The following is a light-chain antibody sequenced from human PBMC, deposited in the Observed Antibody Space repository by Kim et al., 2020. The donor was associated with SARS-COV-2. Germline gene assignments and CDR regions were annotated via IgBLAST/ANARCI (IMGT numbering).Light chain of an antibody. Sequence: SASFGDKVTVTCRTSQNISNYLNWYHQKPGEAPKLLIYAAVTLQGGVSSRFSASGSGTDFTLMITSLQPEDLATYYCQQSYRIPYAFAQGTKLEI. J-gene: IGKJ2*01. CDR2: AAV. CDR3: QQSYRIPYA. CDR1: QNISNY. V-gene: IGKV1-39*01.